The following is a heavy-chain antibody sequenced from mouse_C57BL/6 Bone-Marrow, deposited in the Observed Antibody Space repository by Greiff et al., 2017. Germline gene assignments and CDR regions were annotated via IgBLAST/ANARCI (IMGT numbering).Heavy chain of an antibody. J-gene: IGHJ2*01. CDR3: ARRRRGGPLLDY. V-gene: IGHV1-81*01. CDR1: GYTFTSYG. CDR2: IYPRSGNT. Sequence: QVQLQQSGAELARPGASVKLSCKASGYTFTSYGISWVKQRTGQGLEWIGEIYPRSGNTYYNEKFKGKATLTADKSSSTAYMELRSLTSEDSAVYFCARRRRGGPLLDYWGQGTTLTVSS.